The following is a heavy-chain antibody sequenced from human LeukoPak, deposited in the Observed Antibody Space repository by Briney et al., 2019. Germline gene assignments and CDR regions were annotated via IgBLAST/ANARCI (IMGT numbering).Heavy chain of an antibody. V-gene: IGHV3-23*01. J-gene: IGHJ4*02. CDR1: GITLSNYG. CDR3: AKRGVVIRVILVGFHKEAYYFDS. Sequence: PGGSLTLSCAVSGITLSNYGMSWVRQAPGKGLECVAGISGSGGSTNYADSVKGRFTISRDNPKNTLFLQMKSLRAEDTAVYFCAKRGVVIRVILVGFHKEAYYFDSWGQGALVTVSS. CDR2: ISGSGGST. D-gene: IGHD3-22*01.